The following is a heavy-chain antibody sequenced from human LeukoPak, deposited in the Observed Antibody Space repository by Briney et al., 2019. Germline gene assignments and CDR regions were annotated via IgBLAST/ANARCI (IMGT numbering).Heavy chain of an antibody. CDR1: GFTFSSYG. D-gene: IGHD2-2*01. CDR3: ARVLLRGSRKTSCLDY. V-gene: IGHV3-30*19. CDR2: ISYDGSNK. Sequence: PGGSLRLSCAASGFTFSSYGMHWVRQAPGKGLEWVAVISYDGSNKYYADSVKGRFTISRDNSKNTLYLQMNSLRAEDTAVYYCARVLLRGSRKTSCLDYWGQGTLVTVSS. J-gene: IGHJ4*02.